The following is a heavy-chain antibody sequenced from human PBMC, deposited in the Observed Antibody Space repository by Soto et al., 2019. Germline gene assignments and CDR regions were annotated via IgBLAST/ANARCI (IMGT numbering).Heavy chain of an antibody. CDR1: GFTFSSCT. V-gene: IGHV3-21*01. D-gene: IGHD2-15*01. CDR3: SGCSGGACHQNDGRDV. CDR2: ISPSTSHI. J-gene: IGHJ6*02. Sequence: EVHLVESGGGLVKPGGSLRLSCAVSGFTFSSCTMNWVRQAPGQGLEWVSSISPSTSHIYYADSVKGRCTISRDNAENSLSRQVNRPRGADTAVYYCSGCSGGACHQNDGRDVWGQGATVTVSS.